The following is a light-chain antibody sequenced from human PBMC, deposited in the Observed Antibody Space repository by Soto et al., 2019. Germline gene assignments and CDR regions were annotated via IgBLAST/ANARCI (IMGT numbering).Light chain of an antibody. CDR3: QQYNTDSTWT. V-gene: IGKV1-5*03. J-gene: IGKJ1*01. Sequence: DIQMTQSPSTLSASVGDRVTITCRASESISTWLAWYQQKPGKAPKLLIYKASGLETGVPSRFSGSGSGTEFTLTISSLQPDDFATYYCQQYNTDSTWTFGQGTKVDIK. CDR1: ESISTW. CDR2: KAS.